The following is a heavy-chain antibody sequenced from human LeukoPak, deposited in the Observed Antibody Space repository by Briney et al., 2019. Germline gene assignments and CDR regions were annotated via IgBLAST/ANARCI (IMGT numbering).Heavy chain of an antibody. V-gene: IGHV3-30*02. CDR2: IRYDGSNK. D-gene: IGHD1-1*01. J-gene: IGHJ6*02. Sequence: GGSLRLSCAASGFTFSSYGIHWVRQAPGKGLEWVALIRYDGSNKFYSDSVRGRFTFSRDNSKNMLYLQMNSLRAEDTAVYYCASGTTLSRYYYYGMDVWGQGTTVTVSS. CDR1: GFTFSSYG. CDR3: ASGTTLSRYYYYGMDV.